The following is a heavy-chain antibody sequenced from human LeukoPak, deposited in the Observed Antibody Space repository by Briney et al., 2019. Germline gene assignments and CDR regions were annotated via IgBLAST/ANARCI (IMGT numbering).Heavy chain of an antibody. D-gene: IGHD6-19*01. CDR2: IYYSGST. J-gene: IGHJ4*02. CDR3: ARTNGYSSGWYYFDY. V-gene: IGHV4-30-4*01. CDR1: GGSISSGDYY. Sequence: SETLSLTCTVSGGSISSGDYYWSWIRQPPGKGLEWIGYIYYSGSTYYNPSPKSRVTISVDTSKNQFSLKLSSVTAADTAVYYCARTNGYSSGWYYFDYWGQGTLVTVSS.